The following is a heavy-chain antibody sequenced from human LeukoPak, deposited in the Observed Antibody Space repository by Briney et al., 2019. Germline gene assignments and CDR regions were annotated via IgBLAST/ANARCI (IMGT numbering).Heavy chain of an antibody. CDR3: ARSNSYYYGSGSHNYYYYYMDV. Sequence: GGSLRLSCAASGFTFSSYEMNWVRQAPGKGLEWVSYISSSSSTIYYADSVKGRFTISRDNAKNSLYLQMNSLRAEDTAVYYCARSNSYYYGSGSHNYYYYYMDVWGKGTTVTVSS. D-gene: IGHD3-10*01. CDR2: ISSSSSTI. V-gene: IGHV3-48*03. J-gene: IGHJ6*03. CDR1: GFTFSSYE.